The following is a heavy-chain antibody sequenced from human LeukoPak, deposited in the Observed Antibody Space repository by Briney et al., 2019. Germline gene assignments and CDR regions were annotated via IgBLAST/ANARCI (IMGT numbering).Heavy chain of an antibody. CDR1: GGSFSNYY. Sequence: SETLSLTCAGYGGSFSNYYWSWIRQPPGKGLEWIGEIIPSGSINYNPSLKSRVAISVDTSQNQFSLKLSSVTAADTAVYYCARQDYRDSSGHNWFDPWGQGTQVTVSS. CDR2: IIPSGSI. D-gene: IGHD3-22*01. J-gene: IGHJ5*02. CDR3: ARQDYRDSSGHNWFDP. V-gene: IGHV4-34*12.